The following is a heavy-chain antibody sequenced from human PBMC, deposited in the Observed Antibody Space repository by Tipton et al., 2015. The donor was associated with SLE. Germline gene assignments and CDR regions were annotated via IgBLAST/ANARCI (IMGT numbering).Heavy chain of an antibody. J-gene: IGHJ4*02. Sequence: QLVQSGAEVKKPGESLKISCKGSGYSFTSYWIGWVRQMPGKGLEWMGIIFPDDSDTRYSPSFEGQVTISADKSITTAYLQWSSLKASDTAIYYCARSGRGYNFGYNFHFWGQGTLVTVSS. CDR1: GYSFTSYW. CDR2: IFPDDSDT. D-gene: IGHD5-18*01. V-gene: IGHV5-51*03. CDR3: ARSGRGYNFGYNFHF.